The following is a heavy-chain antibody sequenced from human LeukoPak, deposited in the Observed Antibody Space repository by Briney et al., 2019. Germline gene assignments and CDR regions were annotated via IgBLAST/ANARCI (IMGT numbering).Heavy chain of an antibody. CDR2: MHPGDSET. V-gene: IGHV5-51*01. D-gene: IGHD4/OR15-4a*01. J-gene: IGHJ4*02. CDR1: GYSFTSYW. CDR3: ARRGALILQNAFN. Sequence: GESLKISCKTSGYSFTSYWIGWVRPMPGKGLEWMGIMHPGDSETRYSPSFEGQVTISADKSISTAYLQWSSLKASDTAIYYCARRGALILQNAFNWGQGTLVTVSS.